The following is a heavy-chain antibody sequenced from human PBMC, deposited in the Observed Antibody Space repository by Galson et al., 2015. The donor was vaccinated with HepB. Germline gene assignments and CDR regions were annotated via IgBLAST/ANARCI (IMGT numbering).Heavy chain of an antibody. Sequence: PLRLSCAPSGFIFSDYYMSWIRQAPGKGLEWVSYISGSGDTIYYADSVKGRFTISRDNAKKSLYLQMNSLRVDDTAIYYCARPGYGDYVVAHWGQGTMVTVAS. D-gene: IGHD4-17*01. J-gene: IGHJ4*02. CDR2: ISGSGDTI. V-gene: IGHV3-11*01. CDR3: ARPGYGDYVVAH. CDR1: GFIFSDYY.